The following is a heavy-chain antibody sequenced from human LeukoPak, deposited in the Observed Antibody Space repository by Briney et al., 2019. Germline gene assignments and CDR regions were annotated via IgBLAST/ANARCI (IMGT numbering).Heavy chain of an antibody. V-gene: IGHV4-59*01. D-gene: IGHD3-22*01. J-gene: IGHJ4*02. CDR1: GGSISSYY. CDR2: IYYSGST. CDR3: ARSPYDSSGYPLGLDY. Sequence: TPSETLSLTCTASGGSISSYYWSWIRQPPGKGLEWIGYIYYSGSTNYNPSLKSRVTISVDTSKNQFSLKLCSVTAADTAVYYCARSPYDSSGYPLGLDYWGQGTLVTVSS.